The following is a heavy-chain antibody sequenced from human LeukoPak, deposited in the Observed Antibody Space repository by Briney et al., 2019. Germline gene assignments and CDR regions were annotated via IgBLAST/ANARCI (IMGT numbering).Heavy chain of an antibody. J-gene: IGHJ4*02. CDR2: IYYSGST. Sequence: SETLSLTCTVSGGSISSYYWSWIRQPPGKGLEWIGYIYYSGSTNYNPSLKSRVTISVDTSKNQFSLKLSSVTAADTAVYYCARTPDGPDYWGQGTLVTVSS. CDR1: GGSISSYY. CDR3: ARTPDGPDY. V-gene: IGHV4-59*01. D-gene: IGHD5-24*01.